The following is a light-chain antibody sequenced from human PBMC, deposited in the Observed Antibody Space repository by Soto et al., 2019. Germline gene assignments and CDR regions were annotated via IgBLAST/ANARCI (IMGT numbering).Light chain of an antibody. Sequence: DIQMTQSPSTLSASVGDRVPITCRASQSISSWLAWYQQKPGKAPKLLIYKASSLESGDPSRFSGSGSGTEFTLTISSLQPDDFATYYCQQYNSYWTFGQGTKVDIK. J-gene: IGKJ1*01. V-gene: IGKV1-5*03. CDR1: QSISSW. CDR3: QQYNSYWT. CDR2: KAS.